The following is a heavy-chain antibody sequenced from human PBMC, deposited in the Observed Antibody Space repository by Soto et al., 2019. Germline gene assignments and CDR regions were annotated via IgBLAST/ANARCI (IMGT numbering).Heavy chain of an antibody. D-gene: IGHD3-16*01. CDR1: GYAFNTLH. CDR3: ARGVGDLGDY. V-gene: IGHV1-8*01. CDR2: MNPNNGDT. J-gene: IGHJ4*02. Sequence: QVQLVQSGTEVKNPGASVKVSCKASGYAFNTLHINWVRQAPGQGLEWMGWMNPNNGDTGYAQKFQGRVTMTRDTSINTAYMEFTSLTFDDTAIYYCARGVGDLGDYWGQGTLVTVSS.